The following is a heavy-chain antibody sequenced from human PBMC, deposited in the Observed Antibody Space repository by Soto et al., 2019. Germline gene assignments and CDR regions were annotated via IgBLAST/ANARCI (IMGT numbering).Heavy chain of an antibody. D-gene: IGHD6-13*01. J-gene: IGHJ6*02. CDR2: IYYSGST. V-gene: IGHV4-31*03. CDR1: GGSISSGGYY. Sequence: SETLSLTCTVSGGSISSGGYYWSWIRQHPGKGLEWIGYIYYSGSTYYNPSLKSRVTISVDTSKNQFSLKLSSVTAADTAVYYCARDPKPGIAAAGRRVYYGMDVWGQGTTVTVSS. CDR3: ARDPKPGIAAAGRRVYYGMDV.